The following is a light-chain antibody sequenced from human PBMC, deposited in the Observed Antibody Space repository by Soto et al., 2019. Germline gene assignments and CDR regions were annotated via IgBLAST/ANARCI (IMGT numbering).Light chain of an antibody. CDR1: QSISFR. CDR2: KAS. CDR3: QQYNNYWT. J-gene: IGKJ1*01. Sequence: DIQMTQSPSTLSASVGDRVTITCRASQSISFRLAWYQQKPGKAPKVLIYKASSLESGVPSRFSGGGSGTEFTLTISSLQPDDFATYYCQQYNNYWTFGQGTKVEIK. V-gene: IGKV1-5*03.